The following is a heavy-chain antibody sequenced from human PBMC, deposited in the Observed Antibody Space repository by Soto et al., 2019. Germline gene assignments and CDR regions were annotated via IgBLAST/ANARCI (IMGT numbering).Heavy chain of an antibody. CDR2: ISYDVRNK. J-gene: IGHJ6*02. V-gene: IGHV3-30*04. CDR3: ARPVFGVVTYYGTEI. D-gene: IGHD3-3*01. CDR1: GFTFSSYA. Sequence: GGSLRLSCAASGFTFSSYAMHWVRQAPGKGLEWVAVISYDVRNKYYADSVKGRFTISRDNSKNTLYLQMNSLRAEDTAVYYCARPVFGVVTYYGTEIWGQGKTVNVSS.